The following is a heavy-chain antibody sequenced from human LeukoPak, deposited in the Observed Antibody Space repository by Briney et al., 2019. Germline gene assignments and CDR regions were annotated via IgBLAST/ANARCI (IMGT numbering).Heavy chain of an antibody. CDR3: ARVLEYYSDY. Sequence: QAGGSLGLSCAASGFTVSSNYMSWVRQAPGKGLEWVSVIYSGGSTYYADSVKGRFTISRDNSKNTLYLQMNSLRAEDTAVYYCARVLEYYSDYWGQGTLVTVSS. J-gene: IGHJ4*02. D-gene: IGHD3-10*01. CDR1: GFTVSSNY. V-gene: IGHV3-53*01. CDR2: IYSGGST.